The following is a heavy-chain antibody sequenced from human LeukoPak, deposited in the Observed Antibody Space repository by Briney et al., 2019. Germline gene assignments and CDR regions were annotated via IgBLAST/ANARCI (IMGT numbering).Heavy chain of an antibody. V-gene: IGHV3-23*01. Sequence: GGSLRLSCAASGFTFSSYAMSWVRQAPGKGLEWVSGISGSGGSTYYADSVKGRFTISRDNSKDTLYLQMNSLRAEDTAVYYCAKEGGGYFYGQFDYWGQGTLVTVSS. CDR1: GFTFSSYA. CDR2: ISGSGGST. D-gene: IGHD5-18*01. CDR3: AKEGGGYFYGQFDY. J-gene: IGHJ4*02.